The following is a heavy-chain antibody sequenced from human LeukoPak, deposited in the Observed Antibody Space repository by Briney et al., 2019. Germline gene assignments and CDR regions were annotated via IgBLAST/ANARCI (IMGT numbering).Heavy chain of an antibody. Sequence: ASVKVSCKASGYTFTNYGISWVRQAPGQGLEWMGWISAYNGNTDYPQNLQGRVTLTTDTSTSTAYMELRSLRSDDTAVYYCASQSITIFGVVTWYFDLWGRGTLVTVSS. D-gene: IGHD3-3*01. CDR2: ISAYNGNT. V-gene: IGHV1-18*01. J-gene: IGHJ2*01. CDR1: GYTFTNYG. CDR3: ASQSITIFGVVTWYFDL.